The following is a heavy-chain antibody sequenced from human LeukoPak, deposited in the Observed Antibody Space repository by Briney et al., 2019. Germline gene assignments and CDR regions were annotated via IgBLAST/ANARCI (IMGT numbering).Heavy chain of an antibody. Sequence: ASVKVSCKPSGYTFTGYYIQWVRQAPGLGLEWMGWINPNSDGTNYAQKFQGRVTMTRDTSIGTAYMDLSRLKSDDTAVYYCARGVVASTFYYYMDVWGKGTTVTVSS. CDR1: GYTFTGYY. V-gene: IGHV1-2*02. J-gene: IGHJ6*03. CDR2: INPNSDGT. CDR3: ARGVVASTFYYYMDV. D-gene: IGHD2-15*01.